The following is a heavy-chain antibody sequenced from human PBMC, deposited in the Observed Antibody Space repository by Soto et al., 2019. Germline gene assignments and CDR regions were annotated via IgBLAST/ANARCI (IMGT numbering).Heavy chain of an antibody. D-gene: IGHD3-16*01. CDR1: GFSFTGYY. Sequence: ASVKVSCKASGFSFTGYYIHWLRQAPGQGLEWMGWINAHSGGTEYAQKFQGRVTLTRDTSIATAYLTLTSLTSDDTALYYCAKDLTRQPAYWLDPWGQGTQVTVSS. CDR3: AKDLTRQPAYWLDP. J-gene: IGHJ5*02. CDR2: INAHSGGT. V-gene: IGHV1-2*02.